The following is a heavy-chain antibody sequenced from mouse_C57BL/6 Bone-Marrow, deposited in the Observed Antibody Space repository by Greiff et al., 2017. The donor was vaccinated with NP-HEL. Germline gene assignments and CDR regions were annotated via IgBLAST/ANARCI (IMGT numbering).Heavy chain of an antibody. J-gene: IGHJ1*03. V-gene: IGHV1-47*01. CDR1: GYTFTTYP. CDR3: ARRGYVTWGGSWYFDV. CDR2: FHPYNDDT. Sequence: QVHVKQSGAELVKPGASVKMSCKASGYTFTTYPIEWMKQNHGKSLEWIGNFHPYNDDTKYNEKFKGKATLTVEKSSSTVYLELSRLTSDDSAVYYCARRGYVTWGGSWYFDVWGTGTTVTVSS. D-gene: IGHD3-1*01.